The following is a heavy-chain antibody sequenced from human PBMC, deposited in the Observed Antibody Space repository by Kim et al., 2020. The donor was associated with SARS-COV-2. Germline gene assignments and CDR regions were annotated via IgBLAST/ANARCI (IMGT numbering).Heavy chain of an antibody. CDR3: ARVTPHYDFWSGTMWGYYYYGMDV. CDR2: IYYSGST. J-gene: IGHJ6*02. CDR1: GGSISSYY. V-gene: IGHV4-59*01. D-gene: IGHD3-3*01. Sequence: SETLCLTCTVSGGSISSYYWSWIRQPPGKVLEWIGYIYYSGSTNYNPSLKSRVTISVDTSKNQFSLKLSSVTAADTAVYYCARVTPHYDFWSGTMWGYYYYGMDVWGQETTVTVSS.